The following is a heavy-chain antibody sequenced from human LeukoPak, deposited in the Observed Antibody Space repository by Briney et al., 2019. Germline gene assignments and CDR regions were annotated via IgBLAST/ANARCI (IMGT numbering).Heavy chain of an antibody. Sequence: GGSLRLSCEASGLIFTNAWMNWVRQASGKGLEWVGRIISKTDGGTTNYAAPVIGRFTISRDDSKNTLYLQMTSLKIEDTAVYYYTTRLSTSGYPSMAYWGQGTLVTVSS. V-gene: IGHV3-15*07. CDR3: TTRLSTSGYPSMAY. D-gene: IGHD5/OR15-5a*01. J-gene: IGHJ4*02. CDR1: GLIFTNAW. CDR2: IISKTDGGTT.